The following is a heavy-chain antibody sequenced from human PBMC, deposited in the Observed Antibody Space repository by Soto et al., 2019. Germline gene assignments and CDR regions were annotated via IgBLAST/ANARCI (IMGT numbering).Heavy chain of an antibody. J-gene: IGHJ5*02. V-gene: IGHV4-31*03. Sequence: QVQLQESGPGLVKPSQTLSLTCTVSGGSISSGGYYWNWIRQHPGKGLECIGYIYYIGSTYYNPTLKSRVTISLDKSKNQFSLRLSSVTAADTGVYYCARSVFPWGQGTLVTVSS. CDR1: GGSISSGGYY. CDR3: ARSVFP. CDR2: IYYIGST.